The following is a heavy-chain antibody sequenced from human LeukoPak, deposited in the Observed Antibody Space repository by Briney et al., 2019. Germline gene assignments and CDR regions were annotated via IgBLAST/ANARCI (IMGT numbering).Heavy chain of an antibody. CDR2: ISSSSSYI. V-gene: IGHV3-21*01. Sequence: GGSLRLSCAASGFTFSSYSMNWVRQAPGKGLEWVSSISSSSSYIYYADSVKGRFTISRDNAKNSLYLQMNSLRAEDTAVYYCAKARLTDRGYFDYWGQGTLVTVSS. CDR3: AKARLTDRGYFDY. J-gene: IGHJ4*02. CDR1: GFTFSSYS. D-gene: IGHD3-16*01.